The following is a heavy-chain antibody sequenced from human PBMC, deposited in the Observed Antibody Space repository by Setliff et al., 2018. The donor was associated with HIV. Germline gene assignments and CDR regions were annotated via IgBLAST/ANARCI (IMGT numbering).Heavy chain of an antibody. Sequence: PGGSLRLSCEISGFTFSNYGMHWVRQAPGKGLEWVAFIRYDGSDKYYVDSVRGRFTVSRDNAKSALYLQMNNLSVDDTAVYYCVRDSAASVWVGASVYYFDFWGQGIQVTVSS. D-gene: IGHD1-26*01. CDR1: GFTFSNYG. V-gene: IGHV3-30*02. CDR2: IRYDGSDK. CDR3: VRDSAASVWVGASVYYFDF. J-gene: IGHJ4*02.